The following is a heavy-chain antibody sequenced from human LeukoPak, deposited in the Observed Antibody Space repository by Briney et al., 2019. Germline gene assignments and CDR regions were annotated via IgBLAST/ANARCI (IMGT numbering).Heavy chain of an antibody. J-gene: IGHJ4*02. CDR1: GFIVSSNY. Sequence: GGSLRLSCAASGFIVSSNYMNWVRQAPGKGLEWVSVIYSGGSTYCADSVKGRFTISRDNSKNTLYLQMNSLRAEDTAVYYCATLEGSGNYYPRYFDYWGQGALVTVSS. V-gene: IGHV3-53*01. D-gene: IGHD3-10*01. CDR2: IYSGGST. CDR3: ATLEGSGNYYPRYFDY.